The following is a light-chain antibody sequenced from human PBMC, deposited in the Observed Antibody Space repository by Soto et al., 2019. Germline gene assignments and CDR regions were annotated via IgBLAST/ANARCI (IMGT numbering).Light chain of an antibody. CDR1: PSISHF. J-gene: IGKJ4*01. V-gene: IGKV3-11*01. CDR3: QQRTDWPT. Sequence: EIVLTQSPATLSLSPGESATLSCRASPSISHFLAWYQQKPGQAPRLLIYDTSSRATGIPGRFSGSGSGTDFTLTIDSLEPDDFAGYYCQQRTDWPTFGGGTRVEL. CDR2: DTS.